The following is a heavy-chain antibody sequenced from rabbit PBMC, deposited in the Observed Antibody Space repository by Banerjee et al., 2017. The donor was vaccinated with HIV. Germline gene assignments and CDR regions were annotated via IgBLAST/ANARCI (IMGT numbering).Heavy chain of an antibody. CDR3: ARDTGYAGYGYFYYGMDL. CDR1: GFSFSSSYY. D-gene: IGHD7-1*01. V-gene: IGHV1S40*01. J-gene: IGHJ6*01. CDR2: IYASGGST. Sequence: QQLEESGGGLVKPGASLTLTCTASGFSFSSSYYMCWVRQAPGKGLEWIACIYASGGSTYYASWAKGRFTISKTSSTTVTLQMTSLTAADTATYFCARDTGYAGYGYFYYGMDLWGQGTLVTVS.